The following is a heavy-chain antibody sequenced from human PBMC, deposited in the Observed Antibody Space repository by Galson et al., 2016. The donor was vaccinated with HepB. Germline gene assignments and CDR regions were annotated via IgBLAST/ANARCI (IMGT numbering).Heavy chain of an antibody. D-gene: IGHD7-27*01. J-gene: IGHJ4*02. CDR3: AREDRATWVY. CDR1: GCPFSSYW. CDR2: IKQDGGET. Sequence: SLRLSCAASGCPFSSYWMTWLRQAPGKGPEWVASIKQDGGETFYVDSVKGRFTISRDNAKNSLYLHMNSLRAEDAAVYYCAREDRATWVYWGQGTLVTVSS. V-gene: IGHV3-7*03.